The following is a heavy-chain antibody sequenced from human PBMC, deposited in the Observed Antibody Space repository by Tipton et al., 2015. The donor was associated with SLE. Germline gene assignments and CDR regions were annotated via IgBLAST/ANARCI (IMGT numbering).Heavy chain of an antibody. CDR1: GFTFSDYY. D-gene: IGHD3-22*01. Sequence: SLRLSCAASGFTFSDYYMSWIRQPPGKGLEWVSYISRSGSSSHYADAVKGRFTVSRDNARNSVYLQMNGLRAEDTAVYYCATYDREPRDAFDIWGQGTMVTVSS. J-gene: IGHJ3*02. CDR3: ATYDREPRDAFDI. V-gene: IGHV3-11*01. CDR2: ISRSGSSS.